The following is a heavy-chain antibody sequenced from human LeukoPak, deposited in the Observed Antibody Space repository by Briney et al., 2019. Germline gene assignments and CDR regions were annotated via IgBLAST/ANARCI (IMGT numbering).Heavy chain of an antibody. V-gene: IGHV3-30-3*01. CDR2: ISYDGSNK. CDR1: GFTFSSYA. D-gene: IGHD1-7*01. CDR3: ARDPGNYNYFDY. J-gene: IGHJ4*02. Sequence: GRSLRLSCAASGFTFSSYAMHWVRQAPGKGLEWVAVISYDGSNKYYADSVKGRFTISRDNSKNTLYLQMNSLRAEDTAVYYCARDPGNYNYFDYWGQGTLVTVSS.